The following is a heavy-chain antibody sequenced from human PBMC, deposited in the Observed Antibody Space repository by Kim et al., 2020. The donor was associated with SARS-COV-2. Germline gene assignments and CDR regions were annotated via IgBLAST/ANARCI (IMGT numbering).Heavy chain of an antibody. V-gene: IGHV4-59*13. CDR2: TYYSGTI. D-gene: IGHD1-26*01. CDR3: AGKPSVMGAFAP. CDR1: TDSISNYY. Sequence: SETLSLTCTVSTDSISNYYWSWIRQPPGKALEWIGNTYYSGTIKYNPSLKSRVTMSIDTSKNQFSLKLSFVTAADAAVAHFAGKPSVMGAFAPWGQGTL. J-gene: IGHJ5*02.